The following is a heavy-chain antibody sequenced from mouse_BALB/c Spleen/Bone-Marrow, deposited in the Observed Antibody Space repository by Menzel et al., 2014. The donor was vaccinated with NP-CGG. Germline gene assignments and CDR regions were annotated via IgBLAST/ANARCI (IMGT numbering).Heavy chain of an antibody. CDR2: ILPGSGST. D-gene: IGHD1-2*01. CDR1: GYTFSSYW. CDR3: ARRGHGFAWFAY. Sequence: VQLQQSGTELMKPGASVKISCKATGYTFSSYWIEWVDQRPGHGLEWIGEILPGSGSTNYNEKFKGKATFTAGTSSNTAYMQLSSLTSEDSAVYYCARRGHGFAWFAYWGQGTLVTVSA. V-gene: IGHV1-9*01. J-gene: IGHJ3*01.